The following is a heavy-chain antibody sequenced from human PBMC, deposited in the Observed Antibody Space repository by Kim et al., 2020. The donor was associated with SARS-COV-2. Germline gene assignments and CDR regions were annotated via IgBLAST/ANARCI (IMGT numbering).Heavy chain of an antibody. Sequence: GGSLRLSCAASGFTFDDYAMHWVRQAPGKGLEWVSGISWNSGSIGYADSVKGRFTISRDNAKNSLYLQMNSLRAEDTALYYCAKGLGYSSSSGYFDYWGQGTLVTVSS. J-gene: IGHJ4*02. V-gene: IGHV3-9*01. D-gene: IGHD6-6*01. CDR2: ISWNSGSI. CDR1: GFTFDDYA. CDR3: AKGLGYSSSSGYFDY.